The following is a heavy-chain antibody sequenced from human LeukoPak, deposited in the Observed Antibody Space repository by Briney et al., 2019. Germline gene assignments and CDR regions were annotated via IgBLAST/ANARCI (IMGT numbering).Heavy chain of an antibody. J-gene: IGHJ6*02. D-gene: IGHD6-13*01. Sequence: SETLSLTCTVSGGSISSSSYYWGWIRQPPGKGLEWIGSIYYSGSTYYNPSLKSRVTISVDTSKNQFSLKLSSVTAADTAVYYCARIEQQLVLSAILYYYYGMDVWGQGTTVTVSS. CDR2: IYYSGST. CDR1: GGSISSSSYY. CDR3: ARIEQQLVLSAILYYYYGMDV. V-gene: IGHV4-39*01.